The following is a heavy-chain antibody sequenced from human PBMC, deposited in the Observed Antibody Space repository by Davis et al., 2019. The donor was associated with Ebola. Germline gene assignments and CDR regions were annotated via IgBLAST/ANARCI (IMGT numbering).Heavy chain of an antibody. V-gene: IGHV3-30*04. Sequence: PGGSLRLSCAASGFTLSSHPMHWVRQAPGKGLEWVAVISYDGTNKYYVDPVKGRFTISRDTSKNTVYLQTNSLRVEDTAICFCVRGDYAYFDNWGQGTLVTVSS. J-gene: IGHJ4*02. CDR1: GFTLSSHP. CDR3: VRGDYAYFDN. CDR2: ISYDGTNK. D-gene: IGHD4-17*01.